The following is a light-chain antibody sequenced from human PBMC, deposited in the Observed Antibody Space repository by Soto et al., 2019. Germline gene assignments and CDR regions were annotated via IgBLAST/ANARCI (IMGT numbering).Light chain of an antibody. Sequence: QSVLTQPASVSGSPGQSITISCTGTSSDVGGYNYVSWYQQHPGKAPKLMIYEVSNRPSGVSNRFSGSKSGNTASLTISGLQAEDEADYYCSSYTSSSTSSHVVFGGGTKVTVL. CDR3: SSYTSSSTSSHVV. V-gene: IGLV2-14*01. CDR1: SSDVGGYNY. CDR2: EVS. J-gene: IGLJ2*01.